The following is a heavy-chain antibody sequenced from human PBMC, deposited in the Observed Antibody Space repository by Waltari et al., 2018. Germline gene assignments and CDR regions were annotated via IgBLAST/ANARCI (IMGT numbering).Heavy chain of an antibody. V-gene: IGHV4-34*01. Sequence: QVQLQQWGAGLLKPSETLSLTCAVYGGSFSGYYWSWIRQHPGKGLEWIGENNPSGSTNSNPSLNSRVTVSVDTSKNQFSLKLSSVTAADTAVYYCARGPRIAARSHPESYYYYYYMDVWGKGTTVTVSS. J-gene: IGHJ6*03. D-gene: IGHD6-6*01. CDR3: ARGPRIAARSHPESYYYYYYMDV. CDR2: NNPSGST. CDR1: GGSFSGYY.